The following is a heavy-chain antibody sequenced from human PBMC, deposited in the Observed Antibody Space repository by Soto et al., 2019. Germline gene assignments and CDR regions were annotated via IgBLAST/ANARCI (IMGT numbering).Heavy chain of an antibody. CDR2: IYHSGST. V-gene: IGHV4-30-2*01. D-gene: IGHD1-26*01. J-gene: IGHJ4*02. CDR1: GGSISSGGYS. CDR3: ASTTPPGDY. Sequence: SETLSLTSAVSGGSISSGGYSWSWIRQPPGKGLEWIGYIYHSGSTYYNPSLKSRVTISVDRSKNQFSLKLSSVTAADTAVYYCASTTPPGDYWGQGTLVTVSS.